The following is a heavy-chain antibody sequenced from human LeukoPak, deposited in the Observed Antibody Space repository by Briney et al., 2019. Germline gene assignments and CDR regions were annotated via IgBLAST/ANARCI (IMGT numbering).Heavy chain of an antibody. Sequence: GGSLRLSCAASGFTFSSYAMSWVRQPPGKGLEWVSAISGGGDNTYYADSVRGRFTVSRDNSKNTLYVQMTSLRAEDTAVYYCAREDIPMVLSLDHWGQGTLVTVSS. CDR3: AREDIPMVLSLDH. V-gene: IGHV3-23*01. CDR2: ISGGGDNT. CDR1: GFTFSSYA. D-gene: IGHD3-10*01. J-gene: IGHJ4*02.